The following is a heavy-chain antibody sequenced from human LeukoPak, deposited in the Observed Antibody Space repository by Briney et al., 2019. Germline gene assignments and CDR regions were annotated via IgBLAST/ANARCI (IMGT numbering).Heavy chain of an antibody. CDR2: MNPNSGNT. V-gene: IGHV1-8*02. CDR1: GGAFSSYA. D-gene: IGHD6-19*01. J-gene: IGHJ6*02. CDR3: ARGPVMGGWLYYYYYYGMDV. Sequence: ASVKVSCKASGGAFSSYAINWVRQATGQGLEWMGWMNPNSGNTGYARKFQGRVTMTRNTSISTAYMELSSLRSEDTAVYYCARGPVMGGWLYYYYYYGMDVWGQGTTVTVSS.